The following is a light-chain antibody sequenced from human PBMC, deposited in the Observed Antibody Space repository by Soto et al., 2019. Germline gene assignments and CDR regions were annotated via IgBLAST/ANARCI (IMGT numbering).Light chain of an antibody. CDR2: GAS. V-gene: IGKV3-20*01. CDR3: QQYDSAQIT. CDR1: QSASSSY. J-gene: IGKJ5*01. Sequence: EILLTQSPGTLSLSPGERATLSCRASQSASSSYLAWYQQKPGQAPRLLIYGASSRATGIPERFSGSGAGTDFTLTISRLEPEDFAVYYCQQYDSAQITFGQGTRLEIK.